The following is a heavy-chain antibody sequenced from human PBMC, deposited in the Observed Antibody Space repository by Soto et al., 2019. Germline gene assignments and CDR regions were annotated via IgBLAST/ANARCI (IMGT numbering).Heavy chain of an antibody. CDR3: AKDPSYVYIWGYMDV. CDR2: ISGSGGST. J-gene: IGHJ6*03. CDR1: GFTFSSYA. D-gene: IGHD3-16*01. V-gene: IGHV3-23*01. Sequence: GGSLRLSCAASGFTFSSYAMSWVRQAPGKGLEWVSAISGSGGSTYYADSVKGRFTISRDNSKNTLYLQMNSLRAEDTAVYYCAKDPSYVYIWGYMDVWGKGTTVTVSS.